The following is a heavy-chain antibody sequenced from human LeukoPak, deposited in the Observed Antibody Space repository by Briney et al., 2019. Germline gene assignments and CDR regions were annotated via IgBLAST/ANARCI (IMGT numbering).Heavy chain of an antibody. V-gene: IGHV3-7*03. D-gene: IGHD6-19*01. CDR1: GFTFGKYW. Sequence: PGGSLRLSCVASGFTFGKYWMSWVRQAPGKGLEWVANIKLDGSEKNYVDSVKGRFTISRDNTKNSLYLQMNSLRVEDTAVFYCARDLQAEAGIYAFDIWGQETMVTVSS. CDR3: ARDLQAEAGIYAFDI. J-gene: IGHJ3*02. CDR2: IKLDGSEK.